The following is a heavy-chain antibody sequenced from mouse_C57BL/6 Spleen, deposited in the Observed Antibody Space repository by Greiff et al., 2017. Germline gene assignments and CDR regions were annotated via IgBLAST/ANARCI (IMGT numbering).Heavy chain of an antibody. D-gene: IGHD2-4*01. J-gene: IGHJ2*01. V-gene: IGHV14-1*01. CDR2: IDPEDGDT. CDR3: TTTLYDYDLRFDY. CDR1: GFNIKDYY. Sequence: EVQLQQSGAELVRPGASVKLSCTASGFNIKDYYMHWVKQRPEQGLEWIGRIDPEDGDTEYAPKFQGKATITADTSSNTAYLQLSSLTSEDTAVXYGTTTLYDYDLRFDYWGQGTTLTVSS.